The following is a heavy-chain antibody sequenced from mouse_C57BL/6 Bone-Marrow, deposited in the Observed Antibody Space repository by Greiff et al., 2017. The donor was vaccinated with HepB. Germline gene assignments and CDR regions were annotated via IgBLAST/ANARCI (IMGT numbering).Heavy chain of an antibody. CDR2: INPYNGGT. CDR1: GYTFTDYY. CDR3: ASDGYYGGVT. Sequence: EVQLVESGPVLVKPGASVKMSCKASGYTFTDYYMNWVKQSHGKSLEWIGVINPYNGGTSYNQKFKGKATLTVDKSSSTAYMELNSLTSEDSAVYYCASDGYYGGVTWGQGTTLTVSS. J-gene: IGHJ2*01. V-gene: IGHV1-19*01. D-gene: IGHD2-3*01.